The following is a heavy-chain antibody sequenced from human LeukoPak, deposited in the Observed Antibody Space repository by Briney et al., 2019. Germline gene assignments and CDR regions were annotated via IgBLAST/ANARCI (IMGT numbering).Heavy chain of an antibody. D-gene: IGHD2-2*01. Sequence: GGSLRLSCAASGFTFSSYWMSWVRQAPGKGLEWVANIKQDGSEKYYVDSVKGRFTISRDNAKNSLYLQMNSLRAEDTAVYYCARGCSSTSWAPYFDYWGQGTLVTVSS. J-gene: IGHJ4*02. V-gene: IGHV3-7*03. CDR1: GFTFSSYW. CDR2: IKQDGSEK. CDR3: ARGCSSTSWAPYFDY.